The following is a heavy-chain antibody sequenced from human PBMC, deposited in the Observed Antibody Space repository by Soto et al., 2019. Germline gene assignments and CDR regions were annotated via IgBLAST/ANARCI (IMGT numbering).Heavy chain of an antibody. CDR2: ISKDGTST. D-gene: IGHD4-17*01. J-gene: IGHJ1*01. CDR1: GFTFRTYG. V-gene: IGHV3-30*03. Sequence: QVQLVESGGGVVQPGRSLRLSCAASGFTFRTYGIHWVRQAPGKGLEWVALISKDGTSTYYADSVRGRFTTSRDNSQNKVLLQMNSLRPEDTAIYFCARGTDYADLGNAEYFHPWGQGTLVTVSS. CDR3: ARGTDYADLGNAEYFHP.